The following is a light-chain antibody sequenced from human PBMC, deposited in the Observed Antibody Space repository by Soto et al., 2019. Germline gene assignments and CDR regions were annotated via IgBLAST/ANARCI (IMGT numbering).Light chain of an antibody. CDR3: CSYAGTYTYV. J-gene: IGLJ1*01. Sequence: QSALTQPRSVSGSPGQSVTISCTGTSSDVGAYVYVSWYQNQPGSAPKLIIYDVYKRPSGVPDRFSGSKSGDTASLTFSGLQADDEADYCCCSYAGTYTYVFGTGTKVTVL. CDR2: DVY. V-gene: IGLV2-11*01. CDR1: SSDVGAYVY.